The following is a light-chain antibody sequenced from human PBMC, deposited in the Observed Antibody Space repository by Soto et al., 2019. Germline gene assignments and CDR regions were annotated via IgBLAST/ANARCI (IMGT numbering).Light chain of an antibody. J-gene: IGLJ2*01. Sequence: QFALTQPASVAGSPGQSITISWSGTSSDVGGYNYVSWYQQHPDKAPKLMIHDVTNRPSGVSNRFSGSKSGNTASLTISGLQAEDEADYYCSSYTSSGTVIFGGGTKLTVL. CDR3: SSYTSSGTVI. CDR1: SSDVGGYNY. CDR2: DVT. V-gene: IGLV2-14*01.